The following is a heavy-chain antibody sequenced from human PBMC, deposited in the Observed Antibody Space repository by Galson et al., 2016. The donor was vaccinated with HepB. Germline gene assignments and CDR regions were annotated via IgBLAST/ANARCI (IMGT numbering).Heavy chain of an antibody. CDR2: VKEDGSEK. Sequence: SLRLSCAASGFTFSTYWVTWVRQAPGKGLEWVANVKEDGSEKFYVDSVNGRFTISRDNTQNSLYLQMNSLRADDTAVYYCARIYHDYVWGSYRHVAFDIWGQGTMVTVSS. D-gene: IGHD3-16*02. J-gene: IGHJ3*02. V-gene: IGHV3-7*01. CDR1: GFTFSTYW. CDR3: ARIYHDYVWGSYRHVAFDI.